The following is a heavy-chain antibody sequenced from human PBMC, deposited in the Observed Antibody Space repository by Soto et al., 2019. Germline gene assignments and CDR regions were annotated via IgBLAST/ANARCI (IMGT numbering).Heavy chain of an antibody. CDR3: TRDAKYHDIWTGYFVNDH. V-gene: IGHV1-18*04. D-gene: IGHD3-9*01. CDR2: ISTDNGDP. Sequence: QVQLVQSGAEVKKPGASVKVSCKASGYTFPNFGIAWVRQAPGQGLEWLGWISTDNGDPKYAQKIQARVTLTTDTATTTVYVELTSLRPDDTSVYYCTRDAKYHDIWTGYFVNDHCGQGTLVTVS. J-gene: IGHJ4*02. CDR1: GYTFPNFG.